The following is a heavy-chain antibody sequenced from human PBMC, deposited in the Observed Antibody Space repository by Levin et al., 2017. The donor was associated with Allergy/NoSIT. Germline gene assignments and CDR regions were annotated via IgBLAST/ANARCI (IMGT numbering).Heavy chain of an antibody. CDR3: ARGDGSGTYYPEYYYYNGMDV. D-gene: IGHD3-10*01. CDR1: GFTFSKHA. J-gene: IGHJ6*02. CDR2: ISSDGSNR. V-gene: IGHV3-30-3*01. Sequence: PGGSLRLSCAASGFTFSKHAMHWVRQAPGKGLEWVTIISSDGSNRYYADSVKGRFTISRDNSKNTLYLQMNSLRAEDTAVYYCARGDGSGTYYPEYYYYNGMDVWGQGTTVTVSS.